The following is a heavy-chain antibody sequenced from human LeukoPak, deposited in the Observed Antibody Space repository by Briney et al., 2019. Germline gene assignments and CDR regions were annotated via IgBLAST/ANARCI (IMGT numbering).Heavy chain of an antibody. V-gene: IGHV3-64D*06. J-gene: IGHJ4*02. CDR1: GFTVSSFA. Sequence: GSLRLSCSASGFTVSSFAMHWGRQAPGKGLEYVSAISSNGDNTYYVDSVKGRFTISRDNSKNTLHLQMSSLRAEDTAVYYCVKLGRTAPDYWGQGTLVTVSS. CDR3: VKLGRTAPDY. CDR2: ISSNGDNT.